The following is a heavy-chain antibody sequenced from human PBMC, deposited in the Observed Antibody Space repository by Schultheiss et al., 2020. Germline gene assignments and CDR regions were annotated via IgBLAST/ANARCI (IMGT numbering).Heavy chain of an antibody. CDR2: ISGSGGST. D-gene: IGHD3-3*01. V-gene: IGHV3-23*01. CDR3: ARDRYDFWSGYYTWEDY. J-gene: IGHJ4*02. CDR1: GFTFSSYA. Sequence: GGSLRLSCAASGFTFSSYAMNWVRQAPGKGLEWVSAISGSGGSTYYADSVKGRFTISRDNSKNTVFLQMNSLRAEDTAVYYCARDRYDFWSGYYTWEDYWGQGTLVTVSS.